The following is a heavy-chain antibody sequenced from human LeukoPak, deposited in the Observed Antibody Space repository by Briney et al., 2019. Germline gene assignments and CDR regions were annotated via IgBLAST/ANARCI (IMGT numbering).Heavy chain of an antibody. CDR1: GGSFSDYY. CDR2: INHSGRT. Sequence: SETLSLTCAVYGGSFSDYYWGWIRQPPGKGLEWIGEINHSGRTYYNPSLKSRVTISVDTSKNQFSLNLSSVTAADTAVYYCARDVVVVPAAIYYGMDVWGQGTTVTVSS. V-gene: IGHV4-34*01. CDR3: ARDVVVVPAAIYYGMDV. D-gene: IGHD2-2*01. J-gene: IGHJ6*02.